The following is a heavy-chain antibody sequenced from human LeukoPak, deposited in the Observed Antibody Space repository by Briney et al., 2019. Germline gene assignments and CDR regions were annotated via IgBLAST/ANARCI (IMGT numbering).Heavy chain of an antibody. CDR1: GFTFSSYA. CDR2: IHSNGETT. J-gene: IGHJ3*02. Sequence: GESLTLSCAASGFTFSSYAMSWVRQAPGKGLEWIATIHSNGETTYNPASVKARFTISRDNSKNTLNLQMNSLTAEDTAVYYCGKARGSYGINNAFDIWGQGTMVTVSS. CDR3: GKARGSYGINNAFDI. D-gene: IGHD5-18*01. V-gene: IGHV3-23*01.